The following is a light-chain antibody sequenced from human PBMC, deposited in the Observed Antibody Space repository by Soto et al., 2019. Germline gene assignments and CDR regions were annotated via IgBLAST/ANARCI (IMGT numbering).Light chain of an antibody. CDR2: EGT. Sequence: QSVLTQPASVSGFLGQSITMSCTGSSSDVGTFNLVSWFQQHPGKAPKLLIFEGTKRPSGVSDRFSGSKSGNTASLTISGLLAEDEADYHCCSYAGTRTSWVFGTGTKVTVL. CDR1: SSDVGTFNL. CDR3: CSYAGTRTSWV. J-gene: IGLJ1*01. V-gene: IGLV2-23*01.